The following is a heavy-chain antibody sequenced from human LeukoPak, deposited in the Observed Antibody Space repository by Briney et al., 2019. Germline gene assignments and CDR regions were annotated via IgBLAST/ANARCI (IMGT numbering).Heavy chain of an antibody. CDR1: GFTVSSNY. CDR2: IYRGGST. V-gene: IGHV3-66*01. D-gene: IGHD2-21*02. J-gene: IGHJ4*02. CDR3: ARGRVTAVDYYFDY. Sequence: GGSLRLSCAASGFTVSSNYMSWVRQAPGKGLEWVSVIYRGGSTYYEDSVKGIFTISRDNSKNTLYLQMNSLRAEDTAVYYCARGRVTAVDYYFDYWGQGTLVTVSS.